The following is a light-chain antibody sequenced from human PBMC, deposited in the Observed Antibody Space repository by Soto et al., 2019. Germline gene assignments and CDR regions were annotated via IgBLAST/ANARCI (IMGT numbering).Light chain of an antibody. J-gene: IGKJ5*01. CDR2: DAS. V-gene: IGKV1-5*01. Sequence: DIQMPQSPSTLSASVGDSVTITCRSSQNIRNWLAWYQQKPGKAPTPLIYDASSLKSGVPARFSGSGSGTHFTLTIISLQPDDFATYYCQQYNTDSTFGQGKRLEIK. CDR1: QNIRNW. CDR3: QQYNTDST.